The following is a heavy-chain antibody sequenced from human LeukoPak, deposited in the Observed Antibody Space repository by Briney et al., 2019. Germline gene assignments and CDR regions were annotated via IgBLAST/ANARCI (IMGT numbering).Heavy chain of an antibody. V-gene: IGHV3-23*01. J-gene: IGHJ4*02. CDR3: AKDLRVLVNY. Sequence: GGSLRLSCAASGFTFSSYAMSWARRAPGKGLEWVSAISGSGGSTYYADSVKGRFTISRDNSKNTLYLQMNSLRAEDTAVYYCAKDLRVLVNYWGQGTLVTVSS. CDR1: GFTFSSYA. D-gene: IGHD1-1*01. CDR2: ISGSGGST.